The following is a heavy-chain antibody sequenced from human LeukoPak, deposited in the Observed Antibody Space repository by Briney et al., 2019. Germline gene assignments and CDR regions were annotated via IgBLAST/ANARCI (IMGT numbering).Heavy chain of an antibody. CDR2: IKQDGREK. J-gene: IGHJ3*02. CDR1: GFTFSSYW. D-gene: IGHD1-1*01. V-gene: IGHV3-7*03. CDR3: AKSLFTSATGTGRAFHI. Sequence: PGGSLRLSCAASGFTFSSYWMSWVRQAPGKGLEWVANIKQDGREKYYVDSVKGRFTISRDNAKNSLYLQMNSLRAEDTAIFYCAKSLFTSATGTGRAFHIWGQGTRVTVSS.